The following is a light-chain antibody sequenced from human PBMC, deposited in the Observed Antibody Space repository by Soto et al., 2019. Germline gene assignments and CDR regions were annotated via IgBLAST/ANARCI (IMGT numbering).Light chain of an antibody. CDR1: SSDVGTYNL. J-gene: IGLJ3*02. Sequence: QSALTQPASVSESPGQSITISCTGTSSDVGTYNLVSWYQQPPGKAPKLITYEVTKRPSGISDRFSGSKSGNTASLTISGLQAEDEADYYCCSYAGSDTPWVFGGGTKLTVL. V-gene: IGLV2-23*02. CDR3: CSYAGSDTPWV. CDR2: EVT.